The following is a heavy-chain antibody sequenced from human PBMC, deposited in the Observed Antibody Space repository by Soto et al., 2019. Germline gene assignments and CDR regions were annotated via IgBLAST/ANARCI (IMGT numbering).Heavy chain of an antibody. V-gene: IGHV3-23*01. Sequence: GGSLRLSCAASGFTFSTYAMSWVRQAPGKGLEWVSAISGSGDNTYYADSVKGRFTISRDNSKNTLFLQMNSLRAEDTAVYYCATRRDASYYYYGMDVWGQGTPVTVYS. J-gene: IGHJ6*02. D-gene: IGHD2-2*01. CDR3: ATRRDASYYYYGMDV. CDR2: ISGSGDNT. CDR1: GFTFSTYA.